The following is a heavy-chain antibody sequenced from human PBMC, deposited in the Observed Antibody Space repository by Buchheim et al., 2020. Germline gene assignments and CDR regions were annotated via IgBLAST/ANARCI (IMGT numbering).Heavy chain of an antibody. J-gene: IGHJ4*02. D-gene: IGHD6-13*01. CDR3: ARAGSRGIAATYFDY. V-gene: IGHV3-30-3*01. CDR1: GFTFSSYA. Sequence: QVQLVESGGGVVQPGRSLRLSCAASGFTFSSYAMHWVRQAPGKGLEWVAVISYDGSNKYYADSVKGRFTISRDNSKHTLYLQMNSLRAEDTAVYYCARAGSRGIAATYFDYWGQGTL. CDR2: ISYDGSNK.